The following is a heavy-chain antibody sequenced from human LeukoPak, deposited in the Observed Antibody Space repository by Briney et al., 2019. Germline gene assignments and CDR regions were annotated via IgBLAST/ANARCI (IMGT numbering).Heavy chain of an antibody. CDR2: IYYSGST. J-gene: IGHJ5*02. V-gene: IGHV4-59*12. CDR1: GGSISSYY. D-gene: IGHD1/OR15-1a*01. Sequence: SETLSLTCTVSGGSISSYYWSWIRQPPGKALEWIGYIYYSGSTNYNPSLKSRVTISVDTSKNQFSLKLNSLTATDTAIYFCARDQKGRNWHKGGFDPWGQGTLVTVSS. CDR3: ARDQKGRNWHKGGFDP.